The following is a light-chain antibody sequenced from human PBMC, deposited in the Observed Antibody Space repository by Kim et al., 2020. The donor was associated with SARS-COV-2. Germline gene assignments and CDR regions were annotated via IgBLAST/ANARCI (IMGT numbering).Light chain of an antibody. J-gene: IGLJ2*01. V-gene: IGLV1-51*01. Sequence: GQKVIISCSGNSSNIGSNFVCWYSQLPGTAPKFVIYDNNKRPSGIPDRFSGSKSGTSATLGITGLQTGDEADYYCGTWDDSLSAVVFGGGTQLTVL. CDR1: SSNIGSNF. CDR3: GTWDDSLSAVV. CDR2: DNN.